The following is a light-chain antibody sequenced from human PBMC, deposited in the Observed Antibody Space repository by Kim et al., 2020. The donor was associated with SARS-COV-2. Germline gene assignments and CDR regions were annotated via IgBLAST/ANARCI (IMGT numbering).Light chain of an antibody. J-gene: IGLJ2*01. V-gene: IGLV2-14*03. Sequence: GQPITISCTGTSSDVGGHNFVSWYQQHPGTAPKLIIYDVTDRPSGVSYRFSGSKSGNTASLTISGLQAEDEADYYCSSYTDTSTVIFGGGTKLTVL. CDR3: SSYTDTSTVI. CDR1: SSDVGGHNF. CDR2: DVT.